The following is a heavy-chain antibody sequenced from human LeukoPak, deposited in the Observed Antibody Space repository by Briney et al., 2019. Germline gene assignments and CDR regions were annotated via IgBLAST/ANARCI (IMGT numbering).Heavy chain of an antibody. CDR1: GGSISSGSYY. D-gene: IGHD3-9*01. V-gene: IGHV4-61*01. CDR2: IYYSGST. Sequence: SETLSLTCTVSGGSISSGSYYWNWIRQPPGKGLEWIGYIYYSGSTNYNPSLKSRVTISVDTSKNQFSLKLSAVTAADTAVYYCARGLYYDILTGYRNNDAFDIWGQGTMVTVSS. CDR3: ARGLYYDILTGYRNNDAFDI. J-gene: IGHJ3*02.